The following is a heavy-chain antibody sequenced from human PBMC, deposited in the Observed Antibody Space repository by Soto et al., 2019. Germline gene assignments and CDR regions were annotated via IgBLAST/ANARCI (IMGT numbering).Heavy chain of an antibody. CDR2: INWNSCSI. V-gene: IGHV3-9*01. Sequence: EVQLVESGGGLVQPGRSLRLSCAASGFTFDDYAMHWVRQVPGKGLEWVSGINWNSCSIGYADSVKGRFAISRDNDKNSLHLQMTSLRAEDTAFYYCVKDDSINWYSAHFRHWGQGTLVTVSS. CDR1: GFTFDDYA. J-gene: IGHJ1*01. D-gene: IGHD6-13*01. CDR3: VKDDSINWYSAHFRH.